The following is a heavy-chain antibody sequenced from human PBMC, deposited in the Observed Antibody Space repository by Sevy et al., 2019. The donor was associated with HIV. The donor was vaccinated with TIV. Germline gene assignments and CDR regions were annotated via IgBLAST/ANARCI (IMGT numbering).Heavy chain of an antibody. CDR3: AKAEDCSGGSCYYYGMDV. V-gene: IGHV3-23*01. CDR1: GFTFSSYA. J-gene: IGHJ6*02. CDR2: ISGSGGST. Sequence: GGSLRPSCAASGFTFSSYAMSWVRQAPGKGLEWVSAISGSGGSTYYADSVKGRFTISRDNSKNTLYLQMNSLRAEDTAVYYCAKAEDCSGGSCYYYGMDVWGQGTTVTVSS. D-gene: IGHD2-15*01.